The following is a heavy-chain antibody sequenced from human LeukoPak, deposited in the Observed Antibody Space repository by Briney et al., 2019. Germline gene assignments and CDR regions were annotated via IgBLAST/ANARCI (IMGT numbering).Heavy chain of an antibody. CDR2: ISYDGSNK. CDR1: GFTFSSYA. J-gene: IGHJ4*02. V-gene: IGHV3-30-3*01. CDR3: ARSEWDGDHDY. D-gene: IGHD4-17*01. Sequence: PGGSLRLSCAASGFTFSSYAMHWVRQAPGKGLEWVAVISYDGSNKYYADSVKGRFTISRDNSKNTLYLQMNSLRAEDTAVYYCARSEWDGDHDYWGQGTLSPSPQ.